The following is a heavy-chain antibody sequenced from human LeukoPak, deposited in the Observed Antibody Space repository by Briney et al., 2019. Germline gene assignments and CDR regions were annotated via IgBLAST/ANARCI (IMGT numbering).Heavy chain of an antibody. J-gene: IGHJ4*02. D-gene: IGHD6-13*01. CDR2: IYYSGST. V-gene: IGHV4-39*07. CDR1: GGSISSSSYY. Sequence: SETLSLTCTVSGGSISSSSYYWGWIRQPPGKGLEWIGSIYYSGSTYYNPSLKSRVTISVDTSKNRFSLKLSSVTAADTAVYYCARGEIAAAGTLDYWGQGTLVTVSS. CDR3: ARGEIAAAGTLDY.